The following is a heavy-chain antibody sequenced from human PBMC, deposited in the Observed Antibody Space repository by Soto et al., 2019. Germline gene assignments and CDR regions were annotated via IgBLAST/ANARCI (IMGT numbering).Heavy chain of an antibody. CDR1: GGSISSYY. CDR3: ATSRGYCSSTSCYGYNWFDP. J-gene: IGHJ5*02. CDR2: IYYSGST. V-gene: IGHV4-59*01. Sequence: SETLSLTCTVSGGSISSYYWSWIRQPPGKGLEWIGYIYYSGSTNYNPSLKSRVTISVDTSKNQFSLKLSSVTAADTAVYYCATSRGYCSSTSCYGYNWFDPWGQGTLVTVSS. D-gene: IGHD2-2*01.